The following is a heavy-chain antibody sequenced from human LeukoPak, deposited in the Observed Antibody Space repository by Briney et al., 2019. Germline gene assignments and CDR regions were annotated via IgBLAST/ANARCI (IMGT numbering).Heavy chain of an antibody. D-gene: IGHD3-3*01. CDR2: ISAYNGNT. CDR1: GYSFTNYG. Sequence: ASVKVSCKASGYSFTNYGITWVRQAPGQGLEWMGWISAYNGNTNYAQKLQGRVTMTTDTSTSTACMELRSLRSDDTAVYYCARPGGTIFGVGLSYAHFDYWGQGTLVTVSS. CDR3: ARPGGTIFGVGLSYAHFDY. V-gene: IGHV1-18*01. J-gene: IGHJ4*02.